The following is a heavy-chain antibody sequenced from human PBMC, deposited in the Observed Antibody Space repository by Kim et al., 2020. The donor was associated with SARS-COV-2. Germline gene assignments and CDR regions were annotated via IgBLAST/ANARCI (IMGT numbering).Heavy chain of an antibody. J-gene: IGHJ3*02. Sequence: ASEKRRFTNSRDNAKNSLYLQMSSLRAEDTAVYYCARDPGYSGYDEAFDIWGQGTMVTVSS. V-gene: IGHV3-7*01. CDR3: ARDPGYSGYDEAFDI. D-gene: IGHD5-12*01.